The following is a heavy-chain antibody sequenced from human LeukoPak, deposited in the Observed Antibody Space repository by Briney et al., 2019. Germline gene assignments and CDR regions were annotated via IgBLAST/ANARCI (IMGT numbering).Heavy chain of an antibody. J-gene: IGHJ3*02. V-gene: IGHV3-33*01. D-gene: IGHD3-22*01. CDR2: IWYDGSNK. CDR3: ARDKNSPWSYYDSSGYSDAFDI. CDR1: GFTFSSYG. Sequence: GRSLRLSCAASGFTFSSYGMHWGRQAPGKGLEWVAVIWYDGSNKYYADSVKGRFTISRDNSKNTLYLQMNRLRAEDTAVYYCARDKNSPWSYYDSSGYSDAFDIWGQGTMVTVSS.